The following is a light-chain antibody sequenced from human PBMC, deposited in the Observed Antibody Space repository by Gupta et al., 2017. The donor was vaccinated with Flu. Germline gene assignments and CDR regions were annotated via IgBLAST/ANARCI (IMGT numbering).Light chain of an antibody. CDR3: QQSDITPRT. CDR2: GAS. CDR1: QRLTTY. Sequence: PSSLSVSVGDKVTMTCRASQRLTTYINWYQQKPGKAPKLLIYGASKVQSGVPSRFSGSRSGTDFTLTISSLQPEDFATYYCQQSDITPRTFGPGTKVEIK. V-gene: IGKV1-39*01. J-gene: IGKJ1*01.